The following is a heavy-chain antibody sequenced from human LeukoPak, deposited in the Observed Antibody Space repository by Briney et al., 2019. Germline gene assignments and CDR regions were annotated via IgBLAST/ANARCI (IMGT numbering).Heavy chain of an antibody. Sequence: WASVKVSCKASGYTSTSYGISWVRRAPGQGLEWMGWISAYNGNTNYAQKLQGRVTMTTDTSTSTAYMELRSLRSDDTAVYYCARDSSSWYYTLDAFDIWGQGTMVTVSS. V-gene: IGHV1-18*01. J-gene: IGHJ3*02. CDR1: GYTSTSYG. CDR2: ISAYNGNT. CDR3: ARDSSSWYYTLDAFDI. D-gene: IGHD6-13*01.